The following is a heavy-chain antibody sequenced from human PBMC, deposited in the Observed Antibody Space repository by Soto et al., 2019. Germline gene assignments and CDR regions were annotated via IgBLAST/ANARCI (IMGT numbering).Heavy chain of an antibody. J-gene: IGHJ1*01. D-gene: IGHD3-22*01. CDR1: GFTFSSYG. V-gene: IGHV3-30*18. CDR3: AKDPKAYYYDSSGPTSFQH. CDR2: ISYDGSNK. Sequence: PGGSLRLSCAASGFTFSSYGMHWVRQAPGKGLEWVAVISYDGSNKYYADSVKGRFTISRDNSKNTLYLQMNSLRAEDTAVYYRAKDPKAYYYDSSGPTSFQHWGQGTLVTVSS.